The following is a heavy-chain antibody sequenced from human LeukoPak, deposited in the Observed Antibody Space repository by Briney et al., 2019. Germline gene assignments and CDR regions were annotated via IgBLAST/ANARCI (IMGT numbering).Heavy chain of an antibody. CDR3: AEDRGRIVVVVAAANWFDP. CDR1: GFTFSSYA. CDR2: ISGSGGST. Sequence: GGSLRLSCAASGFTFSSYAMSWVRQAPGKGLEWVSAISGSGGSTYYADSVKGRFTISRDNSKNTLYLQMNSLRAEDTAVYYCAEDRGRIVVVVAAANWFDPWGQGTLVTVPS. D-gene: IGHD2-15*01. J-gene: IGHJ5*02. V-gene: IGHV3-23*01.